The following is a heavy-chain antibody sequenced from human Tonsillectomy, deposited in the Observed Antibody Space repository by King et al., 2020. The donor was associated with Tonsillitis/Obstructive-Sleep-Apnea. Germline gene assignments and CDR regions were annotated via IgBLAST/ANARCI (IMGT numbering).Heavy chain of an antibody. CDR1: GFTFSSYE. J-gene: IGHJ4*02. D-gene: IGHD3-22*01. CDR2: ISSSGSTI. CDR3: ARGLDSSGHVDY. V-gene: IGHV3-48*03. Sequence: VQLVESGGGLVQPGGSLRLSCAASGFTFSSYEMNWVRQAPGKGLEWVSYISSSGSTIYYADSVKGRFTISRDNAKNSLYLQMNSLRAEDTAVYYCARGLDSSGHVDYWGQGTLVTVSS.